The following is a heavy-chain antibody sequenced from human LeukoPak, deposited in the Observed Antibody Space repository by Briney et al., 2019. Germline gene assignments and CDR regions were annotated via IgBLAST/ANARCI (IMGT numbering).Heavy chain of an antibody. CDR2: IYYSGST. J-gene: IGHJ4*02. CDR3: ARHGRRDILTR. D-gene: IGHD3-9*01. CDR1: GGSISSYY. Sequence: SETLSLTCTVSGGSISSYYWSWIRQPPGKGLEWIGYIYYSGSTNYNPSLKSRVTISVDTSKNQFSLKLSSVTAADTAVYYCARHGRRDILTRWGQGTLVTVSS. V-gene: IGHV4-59*08.